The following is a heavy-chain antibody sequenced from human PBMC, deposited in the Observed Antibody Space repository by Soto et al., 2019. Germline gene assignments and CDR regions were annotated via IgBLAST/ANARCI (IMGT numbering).Heavy chain of an antibody. CDR1: GYTFTSYD. CDR2: MNPNSGNT. Sequence: ASVNVSCKASGYTFTSYDINWVRQATGQGLEWMGWMNPNSGNTGYAQKFQGRVSMTRNTSISTAYMELSSLRSDDTAVYYCAKKLVLDTAMVDWGQGTLVTVSS. CDR3: AKKLVLDTAMVD. J-gene: IGHJ4*02. D-gene: IGHD5-18*01. V-gene: IGHV1-8*01.